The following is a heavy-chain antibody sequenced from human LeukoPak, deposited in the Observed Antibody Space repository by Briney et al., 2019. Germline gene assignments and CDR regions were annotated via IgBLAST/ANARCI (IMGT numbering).Heavy chain of an antibody. CDR3: ARSTTLTTLGDY. V-gene: IGHV3-33*01. CDR2: VWYDGSNK. CDR1: GFTFSSYG. Sequence: PGGSLRLSCAASGFTFSSYGMHWVRQAPGKGLEWVAVVWYDGSNKYYADSVKGRFTISRDNSQHTLYLQMNSLRAEDTAVYYCARSTTLTTLGDYWGQGTLVTVSS. D-gene: IGHD4-17*01. J-gene: IGHJ4*02.